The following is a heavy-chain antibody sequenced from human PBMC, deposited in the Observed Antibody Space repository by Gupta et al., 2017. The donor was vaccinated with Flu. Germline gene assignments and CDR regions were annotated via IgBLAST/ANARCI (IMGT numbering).Heavy chain of an antibody. CDR1: GYSFTSYW. CDR2: IYPGYSDT. D-gene: IGHD6-19*01. J-gene: IGHJ5*02. Sequence: EVQLVQSGAEVKKPGESLKISCKGSGYSFTSYWIGWVRQMPGKGLEWMGIIYPGYSDTRYSPSFQGQVTISADKSISTAYLQWSSLKASDTAMYYCARRTYSSGWYSPGFDPWGQGTLVTVSS. CDR3: ARRTYSSGWYSPGFDP. V-gene: IGHV5-51*01.